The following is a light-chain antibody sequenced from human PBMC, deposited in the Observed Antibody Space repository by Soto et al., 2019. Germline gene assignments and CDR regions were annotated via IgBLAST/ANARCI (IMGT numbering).Light chain of an antibody. V-gene: IGKV3-15*01. CDR2: GAS. J-gene: IGKJ1*01. Sequence: EIVMTQSPATLSVSPGERATLSCRASQSVSSNLAWNQQKPGQAPRLLIYGASTRATGIPARFSGSGSGTEFILTISSLQSEEFAVYYCQQYNNWPPWTFGQGTKVEIK. CDR3: QQYNNWPPWT. CDR1: QSVSSN.